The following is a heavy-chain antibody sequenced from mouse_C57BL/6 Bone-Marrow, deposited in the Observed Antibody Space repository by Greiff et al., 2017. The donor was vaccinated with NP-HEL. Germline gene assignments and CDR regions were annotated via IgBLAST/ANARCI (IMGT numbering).Heavy chain of an antibody. CDR1: GYTFTSYT. CDR3: AREPFKDYGSSYLYWYFDV. V-gene: IGHV1-4*01. Sequence: QVQLQQSGAELARPGASVKMSCKASGYTFTSYTMHWVKQRPGQGLEWIGYINPSSGYTKYNQKFKDKATLTADKSSSTAYMQLSSLTSEDSAVYYCAREPFKDYGSSYLYWYFDVWGTGTTVTVSS. J-gene: IGHJ1*03. CDR2: INPSSGYT. D-gene: IGHD1-1*01.